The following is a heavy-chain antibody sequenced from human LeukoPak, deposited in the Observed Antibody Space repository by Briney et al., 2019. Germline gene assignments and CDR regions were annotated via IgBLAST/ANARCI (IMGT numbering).Heavy chain of an antibody. CDR3: ARDWGVSARPGYMDV. V-gene: IGHV4-4*02. J-gene: IGHJ6*03. Sequence: SETLSLTCAVSGGSISSSNWWGWVRQPPGKGLEWIGEIYHSGSTNYNPSLKSRVTISVDTSKNQFSLKLSSVTAADTAVYYCARDWGVSARPGYMDVWGKGTTVTVSS. CDR2: IYHSGST. CDR1: GGSISSSNW. D-gene: IGHD6-6*01.